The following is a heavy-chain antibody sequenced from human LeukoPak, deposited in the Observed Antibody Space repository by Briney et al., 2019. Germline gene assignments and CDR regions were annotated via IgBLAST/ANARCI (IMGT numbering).Heavy chain of an antibody. J-gene: IGHJ6*03. D-gene: IGHD2-2*01. CDR1: GGSISSYY. CDR2: IYTSGST. Sequence: PSETLSLTCTVSGGSISSYYWSWIRQPAGKGLEWIGRIYTSGSTNYNPSLKSRVTISVDKSKNQFSLKLSSVTAADTAVYYCASQIVVPYHYMDVWGKGTTVTVSS. V-gene: IGHV4-4*07. CDR3: ASQIVVPYHYMDV.